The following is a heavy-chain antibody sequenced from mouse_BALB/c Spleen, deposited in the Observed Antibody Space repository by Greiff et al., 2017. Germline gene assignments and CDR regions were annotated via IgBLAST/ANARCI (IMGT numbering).Heavy chain of an antibody. CDR1: GYTFTNYW. J-gene: IGHJ2*01. Sequence: VKLVESGPELVKPGASVKMSCKASGYTFTNYWLGWVKQRPGHGLEWIGDIYPGGGYTNYNEKFKGKATLTADTSSSTAYMQLSSLTSEDSAVYFCARLEDRDSSGYVDYWGQGTTLTVSS. V-gene: IGHV1-63*02. CDR3: ARLEDRDSSGYVDY. CDR2: IYPGGGYT. D-gene: IGHD3-2*01.